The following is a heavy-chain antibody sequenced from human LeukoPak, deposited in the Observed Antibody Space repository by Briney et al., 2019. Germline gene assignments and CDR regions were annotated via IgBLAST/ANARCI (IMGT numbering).Heavy chain of an antibody. CDR2: IIPIFGTA. CDR3: AKDLSRRYYDSSGIMDY. V-gene: IGHV1-69*13. J-gene: IGHJ4*02. Sequence: VKVSCKASGGTFSSYAISWVRQAPGQRLEWMGGIIPIFGTANYAQKFQGRVTITTDESTSTAYMELSSLRSEDTAVYYCAKDLSRRYYDSSGIMDYWGQGTLVTVSS. CDR1: GGTFSSYA. D-gene: IGHD3-22*01.